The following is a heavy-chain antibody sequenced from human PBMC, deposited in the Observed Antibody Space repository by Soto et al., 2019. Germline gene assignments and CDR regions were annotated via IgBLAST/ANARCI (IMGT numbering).Heavy chain of an antibody. CDR1: RGSMSSGDW. V-gene: IGHV4-4*02. CDR3: AENALGGFDW. D-gene: IGHD1-26*01. J-gene: IGHJ4*02. Sequence: QVQALQESGPGLVKPSGTLSLTCAVSRGSMSSGDWFSWVRQPPGKWLEWIGEIFYGGTTHYKPSLKSRVTFSLDKSKNQFSLELNSVTAADTAVYYCAENALGGFDWWGQGTLVTVSS. CDR2: IFYGGTT.